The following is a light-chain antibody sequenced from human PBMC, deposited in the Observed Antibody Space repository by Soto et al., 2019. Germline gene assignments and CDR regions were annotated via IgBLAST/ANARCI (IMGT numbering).Light chain of an antibody. CDR3: QQYDIWPPT. CDR1: QSVSTN. Sequence: EIVMTQSPATLSVSPGDRATLSCRASQSVSTNLAWFQQKPGQTPRLLFNGASTRATGIPARFTGSGSGTEFILTISSLQSEDFAVYYCQQYDIWPPTFGQGTKVDIK. V-gene: IGKV3-15*01. CDR2: GAS. J-gene: IGKJ1*01.